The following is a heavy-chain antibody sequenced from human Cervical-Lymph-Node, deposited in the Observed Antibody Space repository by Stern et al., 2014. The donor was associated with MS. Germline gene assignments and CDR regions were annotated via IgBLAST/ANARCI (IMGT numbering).Heavy chain of an antibody. Sequence: QITLKESGPTLVKPTETLRLTCTFSGFSLRTNGVAVGWIRQTPGKALEFLALIYWDGDKRYNPSLKRRLTITTDTSQSQVVLKRTSLDPVDTATNYWVYAPPGDFLEEAFDIWAKGRWSPSLQ. CDR1: GFSLRTNGVA. D-gene: IGHD4-17*01. CDR3: VYAPPGDFLEEAFDI. J-gene: IGHJ3*02. CDR2: IYWDGDK. V-gene: IGHV2-5*02.